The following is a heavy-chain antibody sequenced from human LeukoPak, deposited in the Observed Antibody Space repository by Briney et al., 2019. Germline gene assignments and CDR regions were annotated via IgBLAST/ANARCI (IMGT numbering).Heavy chain of an antibody. Sequence: GASVRVSCKASGYTFTGYYMHWVRQAPGKGLEWMGGFDPEDGETIYAQKFQGRVTMTEDTSTDTAYMELSSLRSEDTAVYYCATDPIFIAAAGLSWGQGTLVTVSS. J-gene: IGHJ5*02. CDR2: FDPEDGET. D-gene: IGHD6-13*01. CDR3: ATDPIFIAAAGLS. CDR1: GYTFTGYY. V-gene: IGHV1-24*01.